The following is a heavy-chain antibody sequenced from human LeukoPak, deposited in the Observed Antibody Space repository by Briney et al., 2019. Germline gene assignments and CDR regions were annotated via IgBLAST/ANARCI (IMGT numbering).Heavy chain of an antibody. V-gene: IGHV3-30*18. CDR2: ISYDGSNI. CDR3: AKTMIVVVIDDAFDI. Sequence: GGSLRLSCAASGFTFSSYGMHWVRQAPGKGLEWVAVISYDGSNIYYADSVKGRFTISRDNSKNTLYLQMNSLRAEDTAVYYCAKTMIVVVIDDAFDIWGQGTMVTVSS. J-gene: IGHJ3*02. D-gene: IGHD3-22*01. CDR1: GFTFSSYG.